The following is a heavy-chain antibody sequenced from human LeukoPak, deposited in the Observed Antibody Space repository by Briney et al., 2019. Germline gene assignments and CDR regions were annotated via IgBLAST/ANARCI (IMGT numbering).Heavy chain of an antibody. CDR3: ARGRPVSGSYYVY. V-gene: IGHV4-34*01. D-gene: IGHD1-26*01. CDR2: INHSGST. CDR1: GGSFSGYY. J-gene: IGHJ4*02. Sequence: SETLSLTCAVYGGSFSGYYWSWIRQPPGKGLEWIGKINHSGSTNYNPSLKSRVTISVDTSKNQFSLKLSSVTAADTAVYYCARGRPVSGSYYVYWGQGTLVTVSS.